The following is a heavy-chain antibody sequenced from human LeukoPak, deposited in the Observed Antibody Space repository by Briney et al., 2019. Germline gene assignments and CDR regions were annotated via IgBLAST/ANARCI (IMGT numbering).Heavy chain of an antibody. CDR2: ISSDGTNA. CDR3: ARVVGLWYYYDSSGPPYAFDI. V-gene: IGHV3-74*01. D-gene: IGHD3-22*01. CDR1: GFTFSTYW. Sequence: GGSLRLSCAASGFTFSTYWMHWVRQVPGKGLVWVSRISSDGTNANYADSVKGRFTISRDNAKNPLYLQMNSLRAEDTAVYYCARVVGLWYYYDSSGPPYAFDIWGQGTMVTVSS. J-gene: IGHJ3*02.